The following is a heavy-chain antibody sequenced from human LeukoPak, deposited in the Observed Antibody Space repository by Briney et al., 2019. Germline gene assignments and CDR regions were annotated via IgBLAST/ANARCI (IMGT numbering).Heavy chain of an antibody. CDR3: AKPFYDSSGYNGDY. D-gene: IGHD3-22*01. Sequence: PGTSLRLSCAASGFTFISYAIHWVRQAPGKGLEWVAVISFHGTDTFYADSVKGRFTISRDNSKNTLYLQMSSLRGDDTAVYYCAKPFYDSSGYNGDYWGQGTLVTVSS. V-gene: IGHV3-30*04. J-gene: IGHJ4*02. CDR1: GFTFISYA. CDR2: ISFHGTDT.